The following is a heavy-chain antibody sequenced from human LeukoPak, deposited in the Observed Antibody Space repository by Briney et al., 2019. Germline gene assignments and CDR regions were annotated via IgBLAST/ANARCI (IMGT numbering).Heavy chain of an antibody. CDR3: AKDTLGVVTPFNFDY. V-gene: IGHV3-30*02. D-gene: IGHD3-3*01. CDR1: GFTFSSYG. CDR2: IRYDGSNK. Sequence: GGPLRLSCAASGFTFSSYGMHWVRQAPGKGLEWVAFIRYDGSNKYYADSVKGRFTISRDNSKNTLYLQMNSLRAEDTAVYYCAKDTLGVVTPFNFDYWGQGTLVTVSS. J-gene: IGHJ4*02.